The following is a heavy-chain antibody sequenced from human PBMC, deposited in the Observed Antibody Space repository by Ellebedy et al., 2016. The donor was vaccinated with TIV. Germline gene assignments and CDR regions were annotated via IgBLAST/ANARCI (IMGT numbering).Heavy chain of an antibody. D-gene: IGHD5-18*01. Sequence: AASVKVSCKASGYTFTGYYMHWVRQAPGQGLEWMGWINPNSGGTNYAQKFQGRVTMTRDTSISTAYMELSRLRSDDTAVYYCARDRPRGYSYDKIFDYWGQGTLVTVSS. J-gene: IGHJ4*02. CDR3: ARDRPRGYSYDKIFDY. CDR1: GYTFTGYY. CDR2: INPNSGGT. V-gene: IGHV1-2*02.